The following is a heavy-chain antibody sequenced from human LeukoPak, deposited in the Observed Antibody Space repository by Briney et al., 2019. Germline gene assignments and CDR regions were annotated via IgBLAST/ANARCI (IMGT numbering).Heavy chain of an antibody. J-gene: IGHJ5*02. CDR2: IIPILGIA. CDR1: GGTFSSYA. CDR3: AREIIVVVTARFGNWFDP. Sequence: SVKVSCKASGGTFSSYAISWVRQAPGQGLAWMGRIIPILGIANYAQKFQGRVTITADKSTSTAYMELSSMRSEDTAVYYCAREIIVVVTARFGNWFDPWGQGTLVTVSS. D-gene: IGHD2-21*02. V-gene: IGHV1-69*04.